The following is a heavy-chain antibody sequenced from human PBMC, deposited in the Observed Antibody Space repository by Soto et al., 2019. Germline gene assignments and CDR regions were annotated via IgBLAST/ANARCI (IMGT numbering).Heavy chain of an antibody. CDR2: IYYSGST. J-gene: IGHJ6*02. CDR3: ARDFTVSSNPSYYYYGMDV. Sequence: LSLTCTVSGGSISSYYWSWIRQPPGKGLEWIGYIYYSGSTNYNPSLKSRVTISVDTSKNQFSLKLSSVTAADTAVYYCARDFTVSSNPSYYYYGMDVWGQGTTVTVSS. V-gene: IGHV4-59*01. D-gene: IGHD4-17*01. CDR1: GGSISSYY.